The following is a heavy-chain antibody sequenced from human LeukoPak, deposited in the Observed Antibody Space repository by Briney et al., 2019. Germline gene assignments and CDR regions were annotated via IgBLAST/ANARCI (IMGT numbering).Heavy chain of an antibody. Sequence: GGSLRLSCAASGFTVNSNYLSWVRQAPGKGLEWVSIIYSDDNTNYADSVKGRFTISRDNSKNTLYLQINSLRAEDTALYYCARDSGASGRYAFDIWGQGTMVTVSS. J-gene: IGHJ3*02. CDR3: ARDSGASGRYAFDI. V-gene: IGHV3-53*01. CDR2: IYSDDNT. D-gene: IGHD3-10*01. CDR1: GFTVNSNY.